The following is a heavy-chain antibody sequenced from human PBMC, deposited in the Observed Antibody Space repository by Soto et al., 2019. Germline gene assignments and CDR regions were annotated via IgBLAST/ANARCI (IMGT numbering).Heavy chain of an antibody. D-gene: IGHD3-10*01. Sequence: VQMVESGGGVVQPGTSLRLSCVVTGLTFSGYGIHWVRQAPGKGLEWVADITYDGSSTYYADAVKGRFTVSRDNSKNILYLQMTSLRGDDTAMYYCAKDQMGRGWRTLDSWGQGTLVIVSS. CDR3: AKDQMGRGWRTLDS. CDR1: GLTFSGYG. J-gene: IGHJ4*02. V-gene: IGHV3-30*18. CDR2: ITYDGSST.